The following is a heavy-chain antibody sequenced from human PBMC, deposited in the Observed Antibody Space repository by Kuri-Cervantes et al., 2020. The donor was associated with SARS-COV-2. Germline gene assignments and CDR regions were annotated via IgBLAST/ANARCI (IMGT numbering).Heavy chain of an antibody. CDR3: ARDGQWLVLLDYYYYGMDV. V-gene: IGHV1-18*04. D-gene: IGHD6-19*01. Sequence: ASVKVSCKASGYTFTGYYMHWVRQAPGQGLEWMGWISAYNGNTNYAQKLQGRVTMTTDTSTSTAYMELRSLRSDDTAVYYCARDGQWLVLLDYYYYGMDVWGQGTTVTVSS. CDR2: ISAYNGNT. J-gene: IGHJ6*02. CDR1: GYTFTGYY.